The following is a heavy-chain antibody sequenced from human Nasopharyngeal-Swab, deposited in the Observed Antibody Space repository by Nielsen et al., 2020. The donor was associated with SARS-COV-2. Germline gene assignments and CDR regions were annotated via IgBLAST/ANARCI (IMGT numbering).Heavy chain of an antibody. Sequence: SATLSLTCAISGDSVSSNSAAWNWIRQSPSRGLEWLGRTYYRSKWYNDYAVSVKSRITINPDTSKNQFSLQLNSVTPEDTAVYYCARVGPRHYDFWSGYSFDYWGQGTLVTVSS. CDR3: ARVGPRHYDFWSGYSFDY. J-gene: IGHJ4*02. V-gene: IGHV6-1*01. CDR1: GDSVSSNSAA. D-gene: IGHD3-3*01. CDR2: TYYRSKWYN.